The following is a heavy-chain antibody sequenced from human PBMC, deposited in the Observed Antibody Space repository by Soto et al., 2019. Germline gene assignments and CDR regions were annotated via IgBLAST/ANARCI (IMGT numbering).Heavy chain of an antibody. CDR3: ARDQGTH. Sequence: QVQLVESGGGVVQPGGSLRLSCAASGFTFTSYAMHWVRQAPGKGLEWVAVIWYDGSNRYYADSVKGRFTISRDNSKNTLYLEMSTLRAEDPAMYYGARDQGTHWGQGTLVTVSS. CDR2: IWYDGSNR. V-gene: IGHV3-33*01. CDR1: GFTFTSYA. J-gene: IGHJ4*02.